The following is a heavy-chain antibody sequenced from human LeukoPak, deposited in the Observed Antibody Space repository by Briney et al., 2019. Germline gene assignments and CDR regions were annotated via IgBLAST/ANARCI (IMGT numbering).Heavy chain of an antibody. D-gene: IGHD5-12*01. CDR2: IGMSTTTI. V-gene: IGHV3-11*01. J-gene: IGHJ4*02. Sequence: PGGSLRLSCATSGFSFRDFYMGWIRQAPGKGLEWVSYIGMSTTTIYYADSVKGRFTISRDDAKNSLFLQMNSLRAEDTAVYYCAKDIVAPGLFFDYWGQGTLVTVSS. CDR1: GFSFRDFY. CDR3: AKDIVAPGLFFDY.